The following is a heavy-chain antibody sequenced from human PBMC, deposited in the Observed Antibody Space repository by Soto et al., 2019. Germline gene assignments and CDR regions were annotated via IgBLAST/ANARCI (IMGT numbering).Heavy chain of an antibody. CDR2: IYWDDDK. V-gene: IGHV2-5*02. D-gene: IGHD3-3*01. CDR3: AHRVLRTVFGLVTTTAIYFDF. CDR1: GFSLTTSGVG. Sequence: QITLNESGPTQVNPRQTLTLTCTFPGFSLTTSGVGVGWIHQSPGKAPEWLALIYWDDDKRYSPSLKSRLTITKDTSKNQVVLTMADLDPADTATYYCAHRVLRTVFGLVTTTAIYFDFWGQGTPVAVSS. J-gene: IGHJ4*02.